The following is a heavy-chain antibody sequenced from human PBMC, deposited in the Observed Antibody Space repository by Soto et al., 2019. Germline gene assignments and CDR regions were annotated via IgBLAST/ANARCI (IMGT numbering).Heavy chain of an antibody. V-gene: IGHV1-69*12. Sequence: QVQLVQSGAEVKKPGSSVKVSCKSSGGTFSNYGFSWVRQAPGQGLECMGVIVPIFGAEQPQKFQGRVTITADESTNTVIMELRGLRSEDTAVYYCARGGSDYEGSGYYQGHVWGQGTTVTVSS. CDR3: ARGGSDYEGSGYYQGHV. CDR1: GGTFSNYG. D-gene: IGHD3-22*01. CDR2: IVPIFGA. J-gene: IGHJ6*02.